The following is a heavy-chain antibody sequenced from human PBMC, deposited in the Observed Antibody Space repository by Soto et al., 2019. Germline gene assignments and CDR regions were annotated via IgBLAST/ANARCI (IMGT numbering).Heavy chain of an antibody. J-gene: IGHJ5*02. CDR3: ARAKGLVTVTTSWFDP. D-gene: IGHD4-17*01. CDR1: GGSINSGDYY. Sequence: QVQLQESGPGLVKPSQTLSLTCTVSGGSINSGDYYWSWIRQPPGKGLEWIGYIYYSGSTYYYPSLKSRVSISADTSKNQFSLKLSSVTAADTAVYYCARAKGLVTVTTSWFDPWGQGTLVTVSS. CDR2: IYYSGST. V-gene: IGHV4-30-4*01.